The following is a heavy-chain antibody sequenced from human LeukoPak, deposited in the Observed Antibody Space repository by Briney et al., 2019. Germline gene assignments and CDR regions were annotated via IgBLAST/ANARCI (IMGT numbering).Heavy chain of an antibody. D-gene: IGHD6-13*01. CDR1: GFTFSSYG. J-gene: IGHJ4*02. CDR3: ARDFWYAFDY. CDR2: ISSSSGTI. Sequence: GGSLRLSCAASGFTFSSYGMHWVRQAPGKGLEWVSYISSSSGTISYADSVRGRFTISSDNAKNSLYLQMNSLRDEDTAVYYCARDFWYAFDYWGQGTLVTVSS. V-gene: IGHV3-48*02.